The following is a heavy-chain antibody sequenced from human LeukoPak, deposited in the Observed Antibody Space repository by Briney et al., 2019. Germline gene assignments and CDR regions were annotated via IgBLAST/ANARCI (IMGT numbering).Heavy chain of an antibody. CDR2: IYTSGST. Sequence: SETLTLTCTVSGGSISSYYWTWIRQPAGKGLEWIGRIYTSGSTNYNPSLKSRVTMSVDTSKNQFSLKLSSVTAADTAVYYCVYSSSSWYFQHWGQGTLVTVSS. CDR3: VYSSSSWYFQH. V-gene: IGHV4-4*07. J-gene: IGHJ1*01. D-gene: IGHD6-6*01. CDR1: GGSISSYY.